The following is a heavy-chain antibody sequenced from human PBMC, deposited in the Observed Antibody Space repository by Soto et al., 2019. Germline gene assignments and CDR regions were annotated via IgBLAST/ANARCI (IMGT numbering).Heavy chain of an antibody. CDR3: AKGGRQWLVTADFNY. CDR2: VSHDGRNT. Sequence: ESVGGVVQPGRSLRLSCAASGFTFSDYAMHWVRQAPGKGLEWVAVVSHDGRNTHYADSVKGRFTISSDSSKNTVSLEMTSLRAEDTAVDYCAKGGRQWLVTADFNYWGQGALVTVSS. V-gene: IGHV3-30*18. J-gene: IGHJ4*02. CDR1: GFTFSDYA. D-gene: IGHD6-19*01.